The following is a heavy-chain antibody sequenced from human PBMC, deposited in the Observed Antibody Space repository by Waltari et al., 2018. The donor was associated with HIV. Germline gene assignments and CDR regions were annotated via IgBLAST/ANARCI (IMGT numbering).Heavy chain of an antibody. J-gene: IGHJ5*02. V-gene: IGHV3-21*01. CDR1: GFTFHSYS. Sequence: VQLVESGGGPVKPGGSLRLSCRASGFTFHSYSLTWVRQAPGKGLEWISSISSSGTFTHYADSVKGRFTISRDNANKSVYLQMNSLRAEDTAVYYCARDSRDNSWSLNFFDPWGQGTLVTVSS. CDR3: ARDSRDNSWSLNFFDP. D-gene: IGHD6-13*01. CDR2: ISSSGTFT.